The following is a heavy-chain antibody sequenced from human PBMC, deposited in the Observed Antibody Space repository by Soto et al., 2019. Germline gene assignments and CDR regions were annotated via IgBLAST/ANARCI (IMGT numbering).Heavy chain of an antibody. CDR3: ARALGVYCGGDCALDY. V-gene: IGHV3-33*01. CDR2: IWYDGSNK. D-gene: IGHD2-21*02. Sequence: QVQLVESGGGVVQPGRSLRLSCAASGFTSSSYGMHWVRQAPGKGLEWVAVIWYDGSNKYYADSVKGRFTISRDNSKNTLYLQMNSLRAEDTAVYYCARALGVYCGGDCALDYWGQGTLVTVSS. CDR1: GFTSSSYG. J-gene: IGHJ4*02.